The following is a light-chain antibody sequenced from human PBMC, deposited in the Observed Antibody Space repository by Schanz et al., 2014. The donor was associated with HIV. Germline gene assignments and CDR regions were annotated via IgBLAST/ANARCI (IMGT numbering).Light chain of an antibody. CDR3: QQYGSSPPVT. CDR1: EFVSTY. J-gene: IGKJ2*01. Sequence: EIVLTKSPATLSLSPGERASLSCRASEFVSTYLAWYQQKPGQPPRLLIYDADRRATGIPARFSGSGSGTDFTLTISRLEPEDFAVYYCQQYGSSPPVTFGQGTKLEIK. CDR2: DAD. V-gene: IGKV3-20*01.